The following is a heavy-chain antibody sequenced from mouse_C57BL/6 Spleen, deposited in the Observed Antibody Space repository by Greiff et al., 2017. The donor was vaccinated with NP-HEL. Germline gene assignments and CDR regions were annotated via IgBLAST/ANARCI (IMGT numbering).Heavy chain of an antibody. J-gene: IGHJ4*01. CDR3: ARIYYDDDGDAMDY. CDR2: INPNNGGT. D-gene: IGHD2-4*01. V-gene: IGHV1-18*01. CDR1: GYTFTDYN. Sequence: EVQLQQSGPELVKPGASVKIPCKASGYTFTDYNMDWVKQSHGKSLEWIGDINPNNGGTIYNQKFKGKATLTVDKSSSTAYMELRSLTSEDTAVYYCARIYYDDDGDAMDYWGQGTSVTVSS.